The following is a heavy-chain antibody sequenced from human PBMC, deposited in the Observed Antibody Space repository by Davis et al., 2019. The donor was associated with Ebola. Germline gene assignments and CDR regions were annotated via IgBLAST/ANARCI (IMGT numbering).Heavy chain of an antibody. Sequence: MPSETLSLTCAVSGGSISSGGYSWSWIRQPPGRGLEWIGYIYHSGSTYYNPSLKSRVTISVDRSKNQFSLKLSSVTAADTAVYYCARARRGYAYGPLDYWGQGSLVTVSP. CDR3: ARARRGYAYGPLDY. CDR1: GGSISSGGYS. D-gene: IGHD5-12*01. CDR2: IYHSGST. J-gene: IGHJ4*02. V-gene: IGHV4-30-2*01.